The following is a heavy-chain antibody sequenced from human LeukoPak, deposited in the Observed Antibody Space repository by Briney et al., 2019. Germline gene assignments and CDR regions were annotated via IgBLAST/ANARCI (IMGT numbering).Heavy chain of an antibody. CDR3: ARGSLEFDY. D-gene: IGHD1-1*01. CDR2: TYYRSRWYN. Sequence: SQTLSLTCAISGDSASSNSAAWNWIRQSPSRGLEWLGRTYYRSRWYNDYAISVRSRIIINPDTPKNQFSLQLNSVTPEDTAVYYCARGSLEFDYWGQGTLVSVSS. V-gene: IGHV6-1*01. J-gene: IGHJ4*02. CDR1: GDSASSNSAA.